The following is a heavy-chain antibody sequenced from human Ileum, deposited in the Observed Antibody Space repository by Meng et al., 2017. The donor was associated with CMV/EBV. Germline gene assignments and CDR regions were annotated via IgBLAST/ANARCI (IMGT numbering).Heavy chain of an antibody. J-gene: IGHJ5*02. Sequence: QVQLVQSGAEEKKPGASVKVSCKASGYTFTSSDVNWVRQATGQGLEWMGWRSPNTGNTGYAHKFKGRVTMPRNTSISTAYMELSSLRSEDTAVYYCARGWVLETWGQGTLVTVSS. D-gene: IGHD1-26*01. CDR1: GYTFTSSD. CDR3: ARGWVLET. V-gene: IGHV1-8*01. CDR2: RSPNTGNT.